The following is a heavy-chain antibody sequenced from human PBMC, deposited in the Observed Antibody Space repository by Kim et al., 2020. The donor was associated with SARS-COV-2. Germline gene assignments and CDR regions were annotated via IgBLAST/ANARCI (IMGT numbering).Heavy chain of an antibody. V-gene: IGHV3-53*01. Sequence: GGSLRLSCAASGIIVNKNDMSWVRQAPGKGLEWIAHIFSGGSTFYADSVSGRFTISRDNSRNKLYLQMNRLRGEDTALYYCAASTEGAMYAGSPGDCWGQGTLVTVSS. CDR1: GIIVNKND. D-gene: IGHD1-26*01. CDR2: IFSGGST. CDR3: AASTEGAMYAGSPGDC. J-gene: IGHJ4*02.